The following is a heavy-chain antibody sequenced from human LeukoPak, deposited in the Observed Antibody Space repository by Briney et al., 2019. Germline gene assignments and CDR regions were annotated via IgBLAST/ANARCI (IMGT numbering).Heavy chain of an antibody. D-gene: IGHD3-22*01. CDR3: AKAGQDYYDSSGYFLYRVGYYFDY. J-gene: IGHJ4*02. Sequence: GGSLRLPCAASGFTFSSYAMSWVRQAPGKGLEWVSAISGSGGSTYYADSVKGRFTISRDNSKNTLYLQMNSLRAEDTAVYYCAKAGQDYYDSSGYFLYRVGYYFDYWGQGTLVTVSS. CDR1: GFTFSSYA. CDR2: ISGSGGST. V-gene: IGHV3-23*01.